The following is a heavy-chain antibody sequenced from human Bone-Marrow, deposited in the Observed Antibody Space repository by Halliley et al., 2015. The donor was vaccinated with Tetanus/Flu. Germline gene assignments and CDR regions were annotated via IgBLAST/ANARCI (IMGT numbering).Heavy chain of an antibody. D-gene: IGHD3-22*01. CDR3: AKDKTYSSGYSPLDY. CDR2: ILGSGSST. V-gene: IGHV3-23*01. CDR1: GFTFNNHA. J-gene: IGHJ4*02. Sequence: SLRLSCAASGFTFNNHALSWVRQAPGKGLEWVSAILGSGSSTYYSDSVKGRFTISRDYSKNTLYLQMNSLRAEDTAVYYCAKDKTYSSGYSPLDYWGQGTLVTVSS.